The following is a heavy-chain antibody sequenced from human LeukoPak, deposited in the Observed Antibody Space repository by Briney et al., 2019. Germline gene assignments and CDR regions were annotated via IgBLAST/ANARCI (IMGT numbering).Heavy chain of an antibody. V-gene: IGHV4-34*01. Sequence: PSETLSLTCAVYGGPFSGYYWSWLRQPPGKGLEGIGEINHSGSTNYNPPIKSRLTLQVDTPKNQFSLKLSSVTAADTAVYYCARLKGSSYYFDYWGQGTLVTVSS. CDR3: ARLKGSSYYFDY. D-gene: IGHD1-26*01. J-gene: IGHJ4*02. CDR1: GGPFSGYY. CDR2: INHSGST.